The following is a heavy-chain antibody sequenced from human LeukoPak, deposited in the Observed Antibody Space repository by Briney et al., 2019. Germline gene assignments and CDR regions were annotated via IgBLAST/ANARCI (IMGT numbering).Heavy chain of an antibody. V-gene: IGHV4-34*01. D-gene: IGHD6-13*01. CDR1: GGGSFSDYA. CDR2: ITHAAIL. CDR3: ARGRGEAAGLDH. J-gene: IGHJ4*02. Sequence: SETLSLTCAVSGGGSFSDYAWNWIRQSPGKGLEWVGEITHAAILNYNPSLKGRVAISVDTSKSQVSLKLDSMTAADTAMYYCARGRGEAAGLDHWGQGTLVTVSS.